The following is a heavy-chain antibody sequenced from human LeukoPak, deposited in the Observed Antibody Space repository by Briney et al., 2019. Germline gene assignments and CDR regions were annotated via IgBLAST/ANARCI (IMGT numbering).Heavy chain of an antibody. J-gene: IGHJ4*02. CDR2: ISGYNGNT. CDR1: GYTFTSYG. Sequence: ASVTVSFKASGYTFTSYGFSWVRQAPGQGLEWMGWISGYNGNTHYAQKFQDRVTMTTDTSTSTAYMELRSMRSDDTAVYYCSRDGPYCSGGSCYDPGDYWGQGTLVTVSS. CDR3: SRDGPYCSGGSCYDPGDY. D-gene: IGHD2-15*01. V-gene: IGHV1-18*01.